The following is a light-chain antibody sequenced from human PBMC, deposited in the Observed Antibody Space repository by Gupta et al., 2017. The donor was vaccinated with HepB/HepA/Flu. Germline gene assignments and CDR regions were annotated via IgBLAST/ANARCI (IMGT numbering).Light chain of an antibody. J-gene: IGLJ2*01. CDR1: SSDVGRYDL. Sequence: QSALTQPASVSGPPGQSITISCTGTSSDVGRYDLVAWYQQHPGKAPKLLIYEVTKRPSGVSNRFSASKSGNTASLTISGLQAEDEADYFCCSYAQSRTFLIFGGGTKLTVL. V-gene: IGLV2-23*02. CDR3: CSYAQSRTFLI. CDR2: EVT.